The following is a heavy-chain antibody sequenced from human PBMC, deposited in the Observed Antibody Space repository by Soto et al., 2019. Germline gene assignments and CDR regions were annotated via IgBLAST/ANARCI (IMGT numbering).Heavy chain of an antibody. D-gene: IGHD6-19*01. V-gene: IGHV3-74*01. Sequence: GGSLRLSCAASGFTFSSYWMHWVRQVPGKGLVWVSRINSDGSDTSHADSVKGRFTISRDNAKNTLFLQLTSLRDEDTAVYYCVRVGVVDGSASRFDSWGQGALVTVSS. J-gene: IGHJ4*02. CDR3: VRVGVVDGSASRFDS. CDR2: INSDGSDT. CDR1: GFTFSSYW.